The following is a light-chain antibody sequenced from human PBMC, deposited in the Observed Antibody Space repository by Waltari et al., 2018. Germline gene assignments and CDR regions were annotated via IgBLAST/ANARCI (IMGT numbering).Light chain of an antibody. J-gene: IGLJ3*02. CDR2: DVS. CDR3: SSYTSARTWV. V-gene: IGLV2-14*03. CDR1: SSDVGGYKY. Sequence: QSALTQPASVSGSPGQSITISCTGTSSDVGGYKYVSWHQQHPGKAPKLIIYDVSKRPSGGSTRFSGSKSGNTASLTISGLQAEDEAEYFCSSYTSARTWVFGGGTKLTVL.